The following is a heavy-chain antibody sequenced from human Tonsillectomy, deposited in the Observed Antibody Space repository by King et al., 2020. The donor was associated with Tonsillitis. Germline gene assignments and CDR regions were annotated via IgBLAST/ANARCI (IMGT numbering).Heavy chain of an antibody. CDR3: AGASRSGHHSSSPDV. CDR2: VNHSGSP. D-gene: IGHD3-22*01. V-gene: IGHV4-34*01. Sequence: HVQLPQWGAGLLKPSETLSLTCAVYGGSFRDYFWTWIRQPPGKGLEWIGEVNHSGSPEYNPSLKSRVTISVDTSKNQFSLRLSSVTAADTAVYYCAGASRSGHHSSSPDVWGKGTTVAVSS. CDR1: GGSFRDYF. J-gene: IGHJ6*04.